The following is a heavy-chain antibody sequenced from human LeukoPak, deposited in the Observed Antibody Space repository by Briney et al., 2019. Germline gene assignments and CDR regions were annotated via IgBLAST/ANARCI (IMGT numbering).Heavy chain of an antibody. CDR3: ARVDTVMAYYFDL. CDR1: GFTFSSYA. CDR2: IYSGGTT. Sequence: PGGSLRLSCAASGFTFSSYAMSWVRQAPGKGLEWVSTIYSGGTTYYADSVMGRFTISRHNSRNTLYLQMNSLRAEDTAVYYCARVDTVMAYYFDLWGQGTLVTVSP. D-gene: IGHD5-18*01. J-gene: IGHJ4*02. V-gene: IGHV3-53*04.